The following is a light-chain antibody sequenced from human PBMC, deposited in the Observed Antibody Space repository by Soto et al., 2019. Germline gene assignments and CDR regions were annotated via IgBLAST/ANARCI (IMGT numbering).Light chain of an antibody. CDR3: QQDGSSLFT. J-gene: IGKJ3*01. V-gene: IGKV3-20*01. CDR2: GAS. Sequence: EIVLTQSPGTLSLSPGERATLSCRASQSVSSSYLAWYQQKPGQAPRLLIYGASSRATGIPDRFSGSVSGAVFNLTISRLEPEDFAVYYCQQDGSSLFTFGPGTRVDIK. CDR1: QSVSSSY.